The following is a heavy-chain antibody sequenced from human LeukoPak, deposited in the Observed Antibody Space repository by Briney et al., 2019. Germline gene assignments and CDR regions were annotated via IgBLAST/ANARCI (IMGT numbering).Heavy chain of an antibody. Sequence: GGSLRLSCAASGFIFSSYGMSWVRQAPGKGLEWVSFISGSSSTKYYVDSVEGRFTISRDNAKNSLYLQMNSLRAEDTAVYYCARVRVGYYFDYWGQGTLVTVSS. CDR2: ISGSSSTK. V-gene: IGHV3-48*01. CDR3: ARVRVGYYFDY. J-gene: IGHJ4*02. CDR1: GFIFSSYG.